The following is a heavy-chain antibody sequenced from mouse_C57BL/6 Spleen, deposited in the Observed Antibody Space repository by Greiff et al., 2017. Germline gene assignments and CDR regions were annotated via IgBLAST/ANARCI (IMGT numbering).Heavy chain of an antibody. V-gene: IGHV1-15*01. J-gene: IGHJ4*01. CDR2: IDPETGGT. Sequence: VQLQQSGAELVRPGASVTLSCKASGYTFTDYEMHWVKQTPVHGLEWIGAIDPETGGTAYNQKFKGKAILTADKSSSTAYMELRSLTSEDSAVYYCTRSGTGTFAMDYWGQGTSVTVSS. CDR1: GYTFTDYE. CDR3: TRSGTGTFAMDY. D-gene: IGHD4-1*01.